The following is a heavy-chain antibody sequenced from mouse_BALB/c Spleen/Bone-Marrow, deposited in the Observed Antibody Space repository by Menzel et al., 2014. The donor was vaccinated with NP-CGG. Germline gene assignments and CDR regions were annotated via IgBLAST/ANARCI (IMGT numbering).Heavy chain of an antibody. CDR3: VRDGDYRYACFTY. CDR1: GFTFSDYY. D-gene: IGHD2-14*01. CDR2: ISDGGTYT. V-gene: IGHV5-4*02. J-gene: IGHJ3*01. Sequence: EVKLVESGGGLVKPGGSLKLSCAASGFTFSDYYIYWVRQTPEKRLEWVATISDGGTYTYYPDTVKGRFTISRDNAKNNLYLQMSGLKSEDTAMYYCVRDGDYRYACFTYWGQGTLVTVSA.